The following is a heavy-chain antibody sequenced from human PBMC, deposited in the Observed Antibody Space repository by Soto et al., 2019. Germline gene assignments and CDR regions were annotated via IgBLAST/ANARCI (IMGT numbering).Heavy chain of an antibody. CDR2: INAGNGNT. J-gene: IGHJ5*02. CDR3: AREWDLVGATASNWFDP. CDR1: GYTFTSYA. D-gene: IGHD1-26*01. V-gene: IGHV1-3*01. Sequence: AASVKVSCKASGYTFTSYAMHWVRQAPGQRLEWMGWINAGNGNTKYSQKFQGRVTITRDTSASTAYMELSSLRSEDTAVYYCAREWDLVGATASNWFDPWGQGTLVTVSS.